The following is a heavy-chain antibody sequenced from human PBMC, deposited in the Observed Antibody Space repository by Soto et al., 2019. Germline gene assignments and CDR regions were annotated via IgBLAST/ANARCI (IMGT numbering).Heavy chain of an antibody. V-gene: IGHV3-23*01. J-gene: IGHJ4*02. CDR3: AKDQGGYCSSTSCSQMRISDY. D-gene: IGHD2-2*01. Sequence: PGGSLRLSCAASGFTFGSYSMSWVRQAPGKGLEWVSTVSGSGGSTYYGDSVKGRFTISRDNSKNTLYLQMNSLRAEDTAVYYCAKDQGGYCSSTSCSQMRISDYWGQGTLVTVSS. CDR1: GFTFGSYS. CDR2: VSGSGGST.